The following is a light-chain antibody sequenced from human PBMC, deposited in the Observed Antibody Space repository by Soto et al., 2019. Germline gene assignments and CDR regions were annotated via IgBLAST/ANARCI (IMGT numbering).Light chain of an antibody. CDR2: DVT. J-gene: IGLJ1*01. Sequence: QSALTQPRSVSGSPGQSVTISCTGTTSDVGDYNFVSWYQQHPGNAPKLMIYDVTKRPSGIPNRFSGSKSGNTASLTISGLQAEDEADYYCCSYAGTYTYVFGTGTKVNVL. CDR1: TSDVGDYNF. CDR3: CSYAGTYTYV. V-gene: IGLV2-11*01.